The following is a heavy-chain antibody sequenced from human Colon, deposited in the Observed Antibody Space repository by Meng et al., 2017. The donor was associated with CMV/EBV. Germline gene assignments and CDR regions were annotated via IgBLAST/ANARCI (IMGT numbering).Heavy chain of an antibody. J-gene: IGHJ4*02. CDR2: ISTYRGNT. CDR1: GYTFINYA. D-gene: IGHD3-22*01. V-gene: IGHV1-18*01. Sequence: ASAKVSCKASGYTFINYAISWVRQAPGQGLEWMGWISTYRGNTNYAQNFQGRVTMTTDTSTSTAYMELRSLRSDDTAVYYCAREDTMRDFDYWGQGTLVTVSS. CDR3: AREDTMRDFDY.